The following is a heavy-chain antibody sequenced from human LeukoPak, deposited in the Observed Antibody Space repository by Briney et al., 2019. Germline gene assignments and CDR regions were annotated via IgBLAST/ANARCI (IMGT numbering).Heavy chain of an antibody. D-gene: IGHD1-26*01. Sequence: SETLSLTCSVSGASLSSSSNYWGWIRQPPGKWLEWIGSIYYIGSTSYNPSFKSRVPISAGTSNRQFSLKLSSVTAADAAVYYCGRNTGSYIDYWGQGTLVTVSS. CDR1: GASLSSSSNY. V-gene: IGHV4-39*01. CDR3: GRNTGSYIDY. J-gene: IGHJ4*02. CDR2: IYYIGST.